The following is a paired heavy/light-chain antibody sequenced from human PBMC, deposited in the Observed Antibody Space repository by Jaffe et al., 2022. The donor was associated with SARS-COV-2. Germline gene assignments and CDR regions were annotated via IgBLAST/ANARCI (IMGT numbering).Heavy chain of an antibody. J-gene: IGHJ4*02. CDR1: GNTLSDRW. Sequence: QVLLVQSGAEVKEPGASVKISCKASGNTLSDRWIHWVRQAPGQGLEWVGLINPSRGITYYAQSLQGRVAVTWDTSTGTVYMGLSSLGSEDTAVYFCAVEGRVALGATKSFDKWGQGTLVAVSS. CDR3: AVEGRVALGATKSFDK. V-gene: IGHV1-46*04. CDR2: INPSRGIT. D-gene: IGHD2-15*01.
Light chain of an antibody. V-gene: IGLV2-11*01. CDR2: AVS. Sequence: QSALTQPRSVSGSPGQSVTISCTGTSSDVGGYDFVSWYQQHPGKAPKVLIYAVSKRPSGVPDRFSGSKSGNTASLTISGLQAEDEADYYCCSSVGTYAPYVFGTGTKVTVV. CDR3: CSSVGTYAPYV. J-gene: IGLJ1*01. CDR1: SSDVGGYDF.